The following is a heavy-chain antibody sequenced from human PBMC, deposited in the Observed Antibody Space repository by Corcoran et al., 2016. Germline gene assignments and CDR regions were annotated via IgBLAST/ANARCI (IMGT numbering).Heavy chain of an antibody. Sequence: QVQLVESGGGVVQPGGSLRLSCAASGFTFSDYGMQWVRQAPGKGLEWVAVISDAGSTEYYADSVKGRFTISRDNSKNTLFLQMSSLRAEDTTGYYCAKEVYSCGYGAYCDCGGQRALVTVYS. CDR3: AKEVYSCGYGAYCDC. CDR1: GFTFSDYG. D-gene: IGHD3-22*01. CDR2: ISDAGSTE. V-gene: IGHV3-30*18. J-gene: IGHJ4*02.